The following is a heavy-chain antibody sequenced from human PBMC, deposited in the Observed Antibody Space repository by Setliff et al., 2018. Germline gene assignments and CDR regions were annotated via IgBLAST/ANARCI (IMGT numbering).Heavy chain of an antibody. D-gene: IGHD1-26*01. CDR2: ISAYNGNT. J-gene: IGHJ3*02. Sequence: ASVKVSCKDSGYTFSTYGISWVRQAPGQGLEWMGWISAYNGNTNYAQRFQGRVTMTTDTSTSTAYMELRSLRSDDTAVYYCARTLPTYCRDGPCKVGALDIWGQGTMVTVS. V-gene: IGHV1-18*01. CDR1: GYTFSTYG. CDR3: ARTLPTYCRDGPCKVGALDI.